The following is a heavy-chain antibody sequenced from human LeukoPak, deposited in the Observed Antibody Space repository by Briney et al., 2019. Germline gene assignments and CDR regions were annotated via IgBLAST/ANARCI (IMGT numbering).Heavy chain of an antibody. D-gene: IGHD2-2*02. CDR2: ISAYNGNT. J-gene: IGHJ3*02. Sequence: ASVKVSCKASGYTFTSYGISWVRQAPGQGLEWMGWISAYNGNTNYAQKLQGRVTMTTDTSTSTAYMELRGLRSDDTAVYFCARATVVAGYCTTTRCYKPFDIWGQGTMVTVSS. CDR3: ARATVVAGYCTTTRCYKPFDI. V-gene: IGHV1-18*01. CDR1: GYTFTSYG.